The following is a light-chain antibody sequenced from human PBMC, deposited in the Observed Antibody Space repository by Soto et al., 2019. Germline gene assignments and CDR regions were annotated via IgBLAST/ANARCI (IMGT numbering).Light chain of an antibody. V-gene: IGLV2-11*01. Sequence: QSALTQPRSVSGSPGQSVTISCTGTSSDVGGYNYVSWYQQHPGKAPKLMIYDVSKRPSGVPDRFSGSKSGNTASLTISGLQVEDEADYYCCSYAGSYTFVFGGGTKLTVL. J-gene: IGLJ2*01. CDR2: DVS. CDR1: SSDVGGYNY. CDR3: CSYAGSYTFV.